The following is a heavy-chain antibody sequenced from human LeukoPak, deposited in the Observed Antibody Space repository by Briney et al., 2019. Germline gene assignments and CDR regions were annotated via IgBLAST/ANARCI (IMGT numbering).Heavy chain of an antibody. D-gene: IGHD3-10*01. CDR1: GFTFSDYY. J-gene: IGHJ4*02. CDR2: ISSSGSTI. CDR3: ARVVRGVNDYYFDY. Sequence: GGSLRLSCAASGFTFSDYYMSWIRQAPGKGLEWVSYISSSGSTIYYADSVKGRFTVSRDNAKNSLYLQMNSLRAEDTAVYYCARVVRGVNDYYFDYWGQGTLVTVSS. V-gene: IGHV3-11*01.